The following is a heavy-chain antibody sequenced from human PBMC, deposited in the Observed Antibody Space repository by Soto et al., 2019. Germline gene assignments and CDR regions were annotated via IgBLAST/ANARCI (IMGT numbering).Heavy chain of an antibody. V-gene: IGHV3-33*01. Sequence: QVQLVESGGGVVQPGRSLRLSCAASGFTFSSYGMHWVRQAPGKGLEWVAVIWYDGSNKYYADSVKGRFTISRDNSKNTLYLQMNSLRAEDTAVYYCARDRGCISTSCYNYYYGMDVWGQGTTVTVSS. CDR2: IWYDGSNK. J-gene: IGHJ6*02. CDR1: GFTFSSYG. CDR3: ARDRGCISTSCYNYYYGMDV. D-gene: IGHD2-2*01.